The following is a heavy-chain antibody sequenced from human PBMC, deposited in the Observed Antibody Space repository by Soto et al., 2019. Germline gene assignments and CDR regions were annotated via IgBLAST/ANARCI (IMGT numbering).Heavy chain of an antibody. V-gene: IGHV1-3*01. J-gene: IGHJ4*02. Sequence: ASVKVSCKASGYTLTSYAMHCVRQAPGQRLEWMGWINAGNGNTKYSQKFQGRVTITRDTSASTAYMELSSLRSEDTAVYYCASEVPIYDSSGYYDYWGQGTLVTVSS. D-gene: IGHD3-22*01. CDR3: ASEVPIYDSSGYYDY. CDR2: INAGNGNT. CDR1: GYTLTSYA.